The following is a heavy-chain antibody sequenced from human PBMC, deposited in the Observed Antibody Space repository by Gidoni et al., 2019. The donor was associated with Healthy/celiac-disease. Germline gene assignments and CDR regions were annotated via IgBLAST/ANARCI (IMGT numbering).Heavy chain of an antibody. D-gene: IGHD2-21*01. J-gene: IGHJ6*02. V-gene: IGHV3-9*01. Sequence: EVHLLQSGGGLVQPGRSVRLSCAASGCTIKDYALHWVRPAPGKGLEWVSGISWTRGSIGYADTVTGRFTISRDNAKNALYLQMNSLRAEDTALYYCAKGEYCGGDCYSFWPSDYYYGMDVGGQGTTVTVSS. CDR1: GCTIKDYA. CDR3: AKGEYCGGDCYSFWPSDYYYGMDV. CDR2: ISWTRGSI.